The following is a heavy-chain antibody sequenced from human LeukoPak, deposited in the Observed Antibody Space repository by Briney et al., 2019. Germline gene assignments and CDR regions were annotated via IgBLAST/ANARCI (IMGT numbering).Heavy chain of an antibody. CDR2: IYTSGST. CDR1: GGSISSYY. J-gene: IGHJ4*02. Sequence: PSETLSLICTVSGGSISSYYWSWIRQPAGKGLEWIGRIYTSGSTNYNPSLKSRVTMSVDTSKNQFSLKLSSVTAADTAVYYCARQDSGSSIDYWAREPWSPSPQ. CDR3: ARQDSGSSIDY. D-gene: IGHD1-26*01. V-gene: IGHV4-4*07.